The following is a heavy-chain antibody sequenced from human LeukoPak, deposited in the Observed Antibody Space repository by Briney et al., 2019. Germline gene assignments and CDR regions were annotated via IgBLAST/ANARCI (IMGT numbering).Heavy chain of an antibody. CDR1: GGSISSGGYY. CDR3: AREVTAIPWDAFDI. V-gene: IGHV4-31*03. J-gene: IGHJ3*02. CDR2: IYYSGST. Sequence: SETLSLTCTVSGGSISSGGYYWSWIRQHPGKGLEWIGYIYYSGSTYYNPSPKSRVTISVDTSKNQFSLKLSSVTAADTAVYYCAREVTAIPWDAFDIWGQGTMVTVSS. D-gene: IGHD2-21*02.